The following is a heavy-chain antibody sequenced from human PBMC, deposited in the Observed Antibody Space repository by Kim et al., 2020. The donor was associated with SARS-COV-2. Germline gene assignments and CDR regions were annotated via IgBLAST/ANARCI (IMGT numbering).Heavy chain of an antibody. CDR3: ARGYSSNYYYMDV. CDR2: ISYDGSNK. V-gene: IGHV3-30-3*01. CDR1: GFTFSSYA. Sequence: GGSLRLSCAASGFTFSSYAMHWVRQAPGKGLEWVAVISYDGSNKYYADSVKGRFTISRDNSKNTLYLQMNSLRDEDTAVYYCARGYSSNYYYMDVWGKGT. J-gene: IGHJ6*03. D-gene: IGHD6-13*01.